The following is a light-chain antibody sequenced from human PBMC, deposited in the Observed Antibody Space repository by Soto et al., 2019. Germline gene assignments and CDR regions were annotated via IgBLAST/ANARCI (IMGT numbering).Light chain of an antibody. CDR2: GAS. J-gene: IGKJ3*01. V-gene: IGKV3-20*01. CDR3: QQYGSSLHT. Sequence: EIVLTQSPGTLSLSPGERATLSCRASQSVSSSYLAWYQQKPGQAPRLLIYGASSRATGIPDRFSGSGSGTDFTLTIIRLEPEDFAVYYCQQYGSSLHTFGPGTKVDIK. CDR1: QSVSSSY.